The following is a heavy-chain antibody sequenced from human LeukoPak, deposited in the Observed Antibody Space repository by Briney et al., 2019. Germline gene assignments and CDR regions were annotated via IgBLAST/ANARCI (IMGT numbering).Heavy chain of an antibody. CDR3: TRDRYSQGPPYYFES. CDR1: GGSVSSADYY. Sequence: SETLSLTCTVSGGSVSSADYYWSWIRQPPGKGLEWIGYIYFTGSIYHNPSLRGRITISLDTSKNQFSLKLVSVTAADTAVYYCTRDRYSQGPPYYFESWGQGTLVTVSS. V-gene: IGHV4-30-4*01. CDR2: IYFTGSI. D-gene: IGHD5-18*01. J-gene: IGHJ4*02.